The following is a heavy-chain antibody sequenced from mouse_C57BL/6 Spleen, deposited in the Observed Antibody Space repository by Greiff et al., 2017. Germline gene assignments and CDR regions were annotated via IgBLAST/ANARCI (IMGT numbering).Heavy chain of an antibody. CDR3: TTPTVVAPYYFGY. CDR2: IDPENGDT. D-gene: IGHD1-1*01. Sequence: VQLKESGAELVRPGASVKLSCTASGFNIKDDYMHWVKQRPEQGLEWIGWIDPENGDTEYASKFQGKATITADTSSNTAYLQLSSLTSEDTAVYYCTTPTVVAPYYFGYWGQGTTLTVSS. V-gene: IGHV14-4*01. J-gene: IGHJ2*01. CDR1: GFNIKDDY.